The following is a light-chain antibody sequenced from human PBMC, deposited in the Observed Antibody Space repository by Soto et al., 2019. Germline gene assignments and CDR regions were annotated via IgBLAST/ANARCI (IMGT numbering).Light chain of an antibody. J-gene: IGLJ1*01. V-gene: IGLV2-14*01. CDR3: SSYTSSRTLV. Sequence: QSALTQPASVSGSLGQSITISCTGTSSDVGGYNYVSWYQQHPGKAPKLMIYEVSNRPSGVSNRFSGSKSGNTASLTISGLQAEDEADYYCSSYTSSRTLVFGTGTRSQS. CDR2: EVS. CDR1: SSDVGGYNY.